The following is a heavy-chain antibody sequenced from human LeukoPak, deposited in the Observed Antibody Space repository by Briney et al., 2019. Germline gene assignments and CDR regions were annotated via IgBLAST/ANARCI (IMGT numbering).Heavy chain of an antibody. V-gene: IGHV5-51*01. D-gene: IGHD1-26*01. CDR1: GFNFRTFW. J-gene: IGHJ5*02. CDR2: IYPNDSDI. Sequence: GESLKISCKGSGFNFRTFWIGWVRQQPGKGLEWMGMIYPNDSDIRYSPSFQGQVTISADKSKSTAFLQWSSLKASASAMYSCARTSGAPWGQGTLVTVSS. CDR3: ARTSGAP.